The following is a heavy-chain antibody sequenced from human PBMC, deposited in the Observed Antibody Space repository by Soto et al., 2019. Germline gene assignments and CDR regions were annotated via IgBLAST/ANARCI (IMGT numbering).Heavy chain of an antibody. J-gene: IGHJ6*02. D-gene: IGHD1-26*01. CDR1: GGSVNNADYF. CDR3: ARDADSVGSREGMDG. V-gene: IGHV4-31*03. CDR2: IYYSGST. Sequence: QVRLEESGPGLVKPSETLSLICSVSGGSVNNADYFWSWIRHHPENGLEWTGYIYYSGSTRYNPSLKSGSTLSIDMSKTQCTLRRNAVTVADTAVYFVARDADSVGSREGMDGWGRGPTVTVSS.